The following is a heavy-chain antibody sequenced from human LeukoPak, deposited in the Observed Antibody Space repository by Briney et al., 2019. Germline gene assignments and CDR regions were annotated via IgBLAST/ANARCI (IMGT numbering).Heavy chain of an antibody. Sequence: ASVKVSCKVSGYTLTELSMHWVRQAPGKGLEWMGGFDPEDGETIYAQKFQGRVTMTEDTSTDTAYMELSSLRSEDTAVYYCARDGYSSSHTDYYYYGMDVWGQGTTDTVSS. CDR3: ARDGYSSSHTDYYYYGMDV. CDR1: GYTLTELS. V-gene: IGHV1-24*01. CDR2: FDPEDGET. D-gene: IGHD6-13*01. J-gene: IGHJ6*02.